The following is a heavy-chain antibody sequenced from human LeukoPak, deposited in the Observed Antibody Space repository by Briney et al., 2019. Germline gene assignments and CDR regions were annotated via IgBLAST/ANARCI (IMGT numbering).Heavy chain of an antibody. CDR3: ARSRDYGGGYFDY. D-gene: IGHD4-23*01. Sequence: GGPLRLSCAASGFTFNTYHLYWVRQGQGKGLEWVAVMWSDGNTKYYADSVKGRFSISGDSSDNTLYLQMNRLTAEDTAVYYCARSRDYGGGYFDYWGQGTLVTVSS. J-gene: IGHJ4*02. V-gene: IGHV3-33*01. CDR2: MWSDGNTK. CDR1: GFTFNTYH.